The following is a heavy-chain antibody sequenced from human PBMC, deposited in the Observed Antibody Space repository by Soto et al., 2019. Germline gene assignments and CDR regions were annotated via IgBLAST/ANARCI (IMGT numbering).Heavy chain of an antibody. CDR3: AKGGVTRSYYYAMDV. Sequence: GGSLRLSCAASGFIFSDYAMSWVRQAPGKGLEWVSALSGSGSSTYYADSVKGRFTISRDNRKNAVSLQMNNLTAEDTAVYYCAKGGVTRSYYYAMDVWGQGTTVTVSS. J-gene: IGHJ6*02. CDR2: LSGSGSST. CDR1: GFIFSDYA. V-gene: IGHV3-23*01.